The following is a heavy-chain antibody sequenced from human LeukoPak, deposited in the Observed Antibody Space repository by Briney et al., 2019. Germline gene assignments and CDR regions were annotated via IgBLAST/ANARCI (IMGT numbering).Heavy chain of an antibody. CDR2: ISGSGGTT. V-gene: IGHV3-23*01. CDR1: GFTFSSYA. CDR3: AKSISRMGATSTDY. D-gene: IGHD1-26*01. Sequence: GGSLRLSCAASGFTFSSYAMSWVRQAPGKGLEWVSVISGSGGTTYYADSVKGRFTISRDNSKNTLYLQMNSLRAEDTAVYYCAKSISRMGATSTDYWGQGTLVTVSS. J-gene: IGHJ4*02.